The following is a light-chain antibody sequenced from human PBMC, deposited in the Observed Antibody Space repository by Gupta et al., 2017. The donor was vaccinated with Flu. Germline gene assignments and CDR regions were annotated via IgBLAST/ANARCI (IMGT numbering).Light chain of an antibody. V-gene: IGKV3-20*01. J-gene: IGKJ1*01. Sequence: EIVLTPSPGTLSLSPGERATLSCRASQSVSSSLLAWYQQKPGQAPRLIIYGASIRATGNPERLSGSGSGTDFTLTISRREHEDFAVYDGQQYGSSPTTFGKGTKVEIK. CDR2: GAS. CDR1: QSVSSSL. CDR3: QQYGSSPTT.